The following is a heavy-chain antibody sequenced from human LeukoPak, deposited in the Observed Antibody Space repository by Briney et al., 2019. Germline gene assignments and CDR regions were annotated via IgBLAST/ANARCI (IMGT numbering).Heavy chain of an antibody. CDR1: GFTFSSYA. V-gene: IGHV3-23*01. CDR3: AKVGSYSEEGNWFDP. CDR2: ISGSGGST. J-gene: IGHJ5*02. Sequence: GGSLRLSCAASGFTFSSYAMSWVRQAPGKGLEWVSAISGSGGSTYYADSVKGRFTISRDNSKNTLYLQMNSLRAEDTAVYYCAKVGSYSEEGNWFDPWGEGTLVTVSS. D-gene: IGHD1-26*01.